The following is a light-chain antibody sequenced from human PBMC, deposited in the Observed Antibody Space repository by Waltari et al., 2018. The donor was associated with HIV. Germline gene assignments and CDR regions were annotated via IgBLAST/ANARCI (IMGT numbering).Light chain of an antibody. CDR2: AAS. Sequence: AIQMTQSQSSLSASVGDRVTITCRASQGIRNDLGWYQQKPGKPPKLLIYAASSLQSGVPSRFSGSGSGTDFTFTISSLQPEDFATYYCLQDYNYPRTFGQGTKVEIK. CDR1: QGIRND. V-gene: IGKV1-6*01. CDR3: LQDYNYPRT. J-gene: IGKJ1*01.